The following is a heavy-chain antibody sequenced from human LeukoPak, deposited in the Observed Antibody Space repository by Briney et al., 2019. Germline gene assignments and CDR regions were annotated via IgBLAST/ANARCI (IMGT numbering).Heavy chain of an antibody. J-gene: IGHJ4*02. D-gene: IGHD6-19*01. V-gene: IGHV3-66*01. CDR3: ARYSSGWYYFDY. CDR2: IYSGGST. CDR1: GFTVSSNY. Sequence: GGSLRLSCAASGFTVSSNYISWVRQAPGEGLEWVSVIYSGGSTYYADSVKGRFTISRDNSKNTLYLQMNSLRAEDTAVYYCARYSSGWYYFDYWGQGTLVTVSS.